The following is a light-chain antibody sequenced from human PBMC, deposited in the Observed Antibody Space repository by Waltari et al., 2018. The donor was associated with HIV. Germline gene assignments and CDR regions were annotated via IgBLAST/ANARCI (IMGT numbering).Light chain of an antibody. CDR2: EDN. J-gene: IGLJ2*01. V-gene: IGLV3-10*01. CDR3: YSTDSSGNHRV. CDR1: ALPTKY. Sequence: SYELTQPPSVSVSPGQTARITCSGDALPTKYAYWYQQKSGQAPVLVIYEDNKRPSGIPERFSGSSSGTMATLTISGAQVEDEADYYCYSTDSSGNHRVFGGGTELIVL.